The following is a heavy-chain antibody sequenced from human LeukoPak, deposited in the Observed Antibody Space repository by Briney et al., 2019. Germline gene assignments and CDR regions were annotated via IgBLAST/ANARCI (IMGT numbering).Heavy chain of an antibody. D-gene: IGHD3-22*01. Sequence: SQTLSLTCTVSGGSISSGGYYWSWIRQHPGKGLEWIGYIYYSGSTYYNPSLKSRVTISVDTSKNQFSLKLSSVTAADTAVYYCARVGGRYYYDSSGYYYFDYWGQGTLVTVSS. CDR2: IYYSGST. CDR3: ARVGGRYYYDSSGYYYFDY. CDR1: GGSISSGGYY. V-gene: IGHV4-31*03. J-gene: IGHJ4*02.